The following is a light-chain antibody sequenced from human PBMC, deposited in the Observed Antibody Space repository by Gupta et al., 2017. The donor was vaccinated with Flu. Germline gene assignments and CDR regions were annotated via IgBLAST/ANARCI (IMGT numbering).Light chain of an antibody. V-gene: IGKV3-20*01. J-gene: IGKJ1*01. CDR3: HQDLSSPV. CDR1: QTVSSPY. CDR2: GAS. Sequence: EIVLTQSPGTLSLSPGERATLSCRASQTVSSPYLAWYQWKPGQAPRLLIYGASNRAIGIPDRFGGSGSGTDFTLTISRLEPKDFAVYYWHQDLSSPVFGQGTKVEIK.